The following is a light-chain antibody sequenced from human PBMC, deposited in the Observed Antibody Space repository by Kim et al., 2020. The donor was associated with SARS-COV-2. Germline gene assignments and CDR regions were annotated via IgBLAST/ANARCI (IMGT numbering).Light chain of an antibody. CDR2: QDS. CDR1: KLGDKY. J-gene: IGLJ1*01. V-gene: IGLV3-1*01. Sequence: SYELTQPLSVSVSPGQTASITCSGVKLGDKYACWYQQKPGQSPVVVIYQDSKRPSGIPERFSGSNSGNTATLTISGTQAMDEADYYCQAWDSSTYVFGTGTKVTVL. CDR3: QAWDSSTYV.